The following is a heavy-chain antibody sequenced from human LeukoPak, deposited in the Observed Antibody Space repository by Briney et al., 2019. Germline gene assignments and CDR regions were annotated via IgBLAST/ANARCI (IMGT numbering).Heavy chain of an antibody. D-gene: IGHD2-8*01. J-gene: IGHJ6*03. CDR1: GFTFTSYW. V-gene: IGHV3-11*01. Sequence: GGSLRLSCAASGFTFTSYWMSWIRQAPGKGLEWVSYISHSGRTMYYADSVKGRFTISGDNAKNSLYLQMNSLRAGDTAVYYCARDSIVRGNIGNDMDVWGKGTTVTVSS. CDR2: ISHSGRTM. CDR3: ARDSIVRGNIGNDMDV.